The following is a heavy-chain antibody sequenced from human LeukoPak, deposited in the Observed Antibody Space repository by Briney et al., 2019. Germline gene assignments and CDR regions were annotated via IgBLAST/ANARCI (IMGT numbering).Heavy chain of an antibody. J-gene: IGHJ4*02. CDR3: ARERTYNYDYSFDY. CDR1: GFSVSNNY. CDR2: IYSGGDT. D-gene: IGHD5-12*01. V-gene: IGHV3-53*01. Sequence: GGSLRLSCAASGFSVSNNYMSWVRQAPGKGLEWVSIIYSGGDTYYADSVKGRFTISRDKSKNTLYPQMNSLRAEDTAVYYCARERTYNYDYSFDYWGQGTLVTVAS.